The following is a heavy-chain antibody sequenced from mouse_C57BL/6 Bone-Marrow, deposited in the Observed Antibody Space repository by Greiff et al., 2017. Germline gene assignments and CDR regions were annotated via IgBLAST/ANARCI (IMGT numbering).Heavy chain of an antibody. D-gene: IGHD4-1*01. Sequence: QVQLQQSDAELVKPGASVKISCTVSGYTFTDYTIYWMKQRPEQGLEWIGYIYPRDGSTKYNEKFKGKATLTADKSSSTAYMQLNSLTSEDTAVYFGARKRLAYYEDWGKGTTVTVAT. CDR3: ARKRLAYYED. CDR2: IYPRDGST. CDR1: GYTFTDYT. V-gene: IGHV1-78*01. J-gene: IGHJ2*01.